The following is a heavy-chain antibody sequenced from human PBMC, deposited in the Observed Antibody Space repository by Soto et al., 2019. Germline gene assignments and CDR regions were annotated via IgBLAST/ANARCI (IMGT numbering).Heavy chain of an antibody. CDR2: ISYDGSNK. CDR1: GFTFSSYA. J-gene: IGHJ4*02. D-gene: IGHD6-13*01. CDR3: ARVKGQQLVLGEFDF. Sequence: GGSLRLSCAASGFTFSSYAMHWVRQAPGKGLEWVAVISYDGSNKYYADSVKGRFTISRDNSKNTLYLQMNSLRAEDTAVYYCARVKGQQLVLGEFDFWGQGTLVTXS. V-gene: IGHV3-30-3*01.